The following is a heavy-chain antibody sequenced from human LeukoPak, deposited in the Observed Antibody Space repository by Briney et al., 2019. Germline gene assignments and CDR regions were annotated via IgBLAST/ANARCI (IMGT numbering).Heavy chain of an antibody. CDR3: ARDSPRDYVWGSHDAFDI. CDR2: INPSGGST. J-gene: IGHJ3*02. Sequence: ASVKVSCKASGYTFTSYYMHWMRQAPGQGLEWMGIINPSGGSTSYAQKFQGRVTMTRDTSTSTVYMELSSLRSEDTAVYYCARDSPRDYVWGSHDAFDIWGQGTMVTVSS. V-gene: IGHV1-46*01. D-gene: IGHD3-16*01. CDR1: GYTFTSYY.